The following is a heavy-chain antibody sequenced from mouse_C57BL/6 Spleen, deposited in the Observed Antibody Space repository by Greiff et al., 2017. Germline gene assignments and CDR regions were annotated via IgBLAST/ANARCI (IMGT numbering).Heavy chain of an antibody. Sequence: EVQLQQSGPELVKPGASVKISCKASGYTFTDYYMNWVKQSHGKSLEWIGDINPNNGGTSYNQKFKGKVALTVDKSSSTAYMELRSLTSEDSAVYYCARYYYGNYLFEYYYAMDYWGQGTSVTVSS. CDR3: ARYYYGNYLFEYYYAMDY. J-gene: IGHJ4*01. V-gene: IGHV1-26*01. CDR2: INPNNGGT. CDR1: GYTFTDYY. D-gene: IGHD2-1*01.